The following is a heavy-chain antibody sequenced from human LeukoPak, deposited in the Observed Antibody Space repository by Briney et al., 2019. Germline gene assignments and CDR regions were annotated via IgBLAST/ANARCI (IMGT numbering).Heavy chain of an antibody. CDR3: AREDDRSFGAYDC. CDR2: VSKYTGNA. D-gene: IGHD4-17*01. V-gene: IGHV1-18*01. Sequence: ASVKVSCRASNYTFSDYDVTWVRQAPGQGLEWMGWVSKYTGNADYAPKFQGRVSMTTDTSTRTAYMELRSLRPDDTAVYFCAREDDRSFGAYDCWGQGTLVTVS. CDR1: NYTFSDYD. J-gene: IGHJ4*02.